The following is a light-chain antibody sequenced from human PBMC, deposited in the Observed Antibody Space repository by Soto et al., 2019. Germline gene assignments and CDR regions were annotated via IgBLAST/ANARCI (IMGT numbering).Light chain of an antibody. J-gene: IGKJ4*01. V-gene: IGKV3-11*01. CDR3: QQRTHWPLT. CDR1: QSVSNS. Sequence: EIVLTQSPANLSLSPGERATLSCWASQSVSNSLAWYQQRPGQSPRLLIYDVSTRATGIPARFGGSGSGTDFTLTISSLETEDFAVYYCQQRTHWPLTFGGGTKVEI. CDR2: DVS.